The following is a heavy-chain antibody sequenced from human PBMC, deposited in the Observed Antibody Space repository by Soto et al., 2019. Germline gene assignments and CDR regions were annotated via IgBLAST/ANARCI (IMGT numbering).Heavy chain of an antibody. CDR2: IWYDGSNK. V-gene: IGHV3-33*01. CDR1: GFTFISYG. J-gene: IGHJ5*02. D-gene: IGHD5-12*01. Sequence: GVSLILSCAASGFTFISYGMHCVRQAPGKGLEWVAVIWYDGSNKYYADSVKGRFTISRDNSKNTLYLQMNSLRAEDTAVYYCARDRGLIVAINWFDPWGQGTLVTVSS. CDR3: ARDRGLIVAINWFDP.